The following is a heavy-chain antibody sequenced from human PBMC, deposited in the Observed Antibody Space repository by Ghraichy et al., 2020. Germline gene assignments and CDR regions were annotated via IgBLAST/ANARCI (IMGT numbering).Heavy chain of an antibody. D-gene: IGHD2-2*01. J-gene: IGHJ6*02. CDR3: ARGGPVVPAAPYYYYGMDV. V-gene: IGHV3-13*01. CDR2: IGTAGDT. Sequence: GGSLRLSCAASGFTFSSYDMHWVRQATGKGLEWVSAIGTAGDTYYPGSVKGRFTISRENAKNSLYLQMNSLRAGDTAVYYCARGGPVVPAAPYYYYGMDVWGQGTTVTVSS. CDR1: GFTFSSYD.